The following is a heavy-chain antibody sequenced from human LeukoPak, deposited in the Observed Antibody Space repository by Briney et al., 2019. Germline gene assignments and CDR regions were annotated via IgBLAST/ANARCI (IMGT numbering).Heavy chain of an antibody. Sequence: PGGSLRLSCAASGFTFSSYGMTWVRQAPGKGLEWVSYISSSSSTIYYADSVKGRFTISRDNAKNSLYLQMNSLRAEDTALYYCARDRGVDTAMVSWFDPWGQGTLVTVSS. CDR2: ISSSSSTI. V-gene: IGHV3-48*04. CDR3: ARDRGVDTAMVSWFDP. D-gene: IGHD5-18*01. CDR1: GFTFSSYG. J-gene: IGHJ5*02.